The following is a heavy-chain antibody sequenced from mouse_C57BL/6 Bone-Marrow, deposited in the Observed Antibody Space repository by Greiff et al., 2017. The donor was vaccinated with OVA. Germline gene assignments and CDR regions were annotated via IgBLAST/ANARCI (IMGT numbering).Heavy chain of an antibody. J-gene: IGHJ3*01. CDR2: IHPNSGST. V-gene: IGHV1-64*01. Sequence: QVQLQQSGAELVKPGASVKLSCKASGYTFTSYWMHWVKQRPGQGLEWIGMIHPNSGSTNYNEKFKSKATLTVDKSSSTAYMQLSSLTSEDSAVYYCAAYYYGLFAYWGQGTLVTVSA. CDR1: GYTFTSYW. D-gene: IGHD1-1*01. CDR3: AAYYYGLFAY.